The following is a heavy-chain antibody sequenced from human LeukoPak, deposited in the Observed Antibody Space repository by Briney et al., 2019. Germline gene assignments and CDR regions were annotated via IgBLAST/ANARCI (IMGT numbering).Heavy chain of an antibody. J-gene: IGHJ4*02. CDR1: DFNFITYA. Sequence: PGGSLRLSCAASDFNFITYAMSWVRQAPGKGLEWVANIKDDGNEEYYVDSVRGRFTISRDNAKNSLYLQMNSLRADDTAVYYCGRDPYYDSLDYWGQGTLVTVSS. CDR2: IKDDGNEE. V-gene: IGHV3-7*01. CDR3: GRDPYYDSLDY. D-gene: IGHD3-22*01.